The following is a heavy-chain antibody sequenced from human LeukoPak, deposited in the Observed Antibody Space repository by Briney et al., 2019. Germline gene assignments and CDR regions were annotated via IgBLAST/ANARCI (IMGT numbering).Heavy chain of an antibody. D-gene: IGHD4-17*01. CDR2: ISYDGSNK. V-gene: IGHV3-30*04. CDR1: GFTFSSYA. J-gene: IGHJ4*02. CDR3: ARGHTAVTRHFDF. Sequence: GGSLRLSCAASGFTFSSYAMHWVRQAPGKGLEWVAVISYDGSNKYYADSVKGRFTISRDDAKNLPYLDMNSLRAEDTAVYYCARGHTAVTRHFDFWGQGTLVTVSS.